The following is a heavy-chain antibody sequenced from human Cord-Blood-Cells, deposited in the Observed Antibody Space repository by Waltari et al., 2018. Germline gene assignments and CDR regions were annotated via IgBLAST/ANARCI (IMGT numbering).Heavy chain of an antibody. V-gene: IGHV4-31*03. J-gene: IGHJ5*02. CDR2: IYYSGST. CDR3: ARLTMVRGVINWFDP. CDR1: GGTISSCGYY. Sequence: QVQLQESRAGLVQPSQSLSLTCTVSGGTISSCGYYCSWISHHPGKGLEWIGYIYYSGSTYYNPSLKSRVTISVDTSKNQFSLKLSSVTAADTAGYYCARLTMVRGVINWFDPWGQGTLVTVSS. D-gene: IGHD3-10*01.